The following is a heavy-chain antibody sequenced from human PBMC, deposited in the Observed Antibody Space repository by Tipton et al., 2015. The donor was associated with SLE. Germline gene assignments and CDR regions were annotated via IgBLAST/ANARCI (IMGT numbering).Heavy chain of an antibody. CDR1: GVSIRTYY. V-gene: IGHV4-4*07. D-gene: IGHD3-3*01. CDR2: IYTSGAT. J-gene: IGHJ6*03. CDR3: ARDLAVFGVVPFNYMDI. Sequence: TLSLTCTVSGVSIRTYYWSWIRHPAGKGLEWIGRIYTSGATNYSPTFESRITISLDMSKNQFSLKLTSVTAADTAVYYCARDLAVFGVVPFNYMDIWGKGTTVTVSS.